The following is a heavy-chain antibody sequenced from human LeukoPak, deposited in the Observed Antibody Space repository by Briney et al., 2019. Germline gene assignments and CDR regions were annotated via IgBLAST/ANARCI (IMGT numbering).Heavy chain of an antibody. Sequence: DSVKVSCKASGYTFTSHDINWVRQATGQGLEWMGWMNPNSGNTGYAQKFQGRVTMTRNTSISTAYMELSSLRSEDTAVYYCARSLNMVRGVKSKFDYWGQGTLVTVSS. CDR1: GYTFTSHD. D-gene: IGHD3-10*01. J-gene: IGHJ4*02. V-gene: IGHV1-8*02. CDR3: ARSLNMVRGVKSKFDY. CDR2: MNPNSGNT.